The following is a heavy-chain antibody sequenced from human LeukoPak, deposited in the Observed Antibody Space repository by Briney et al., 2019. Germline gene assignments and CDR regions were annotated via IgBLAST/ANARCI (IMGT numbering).Heavy chain of an antibody. J-gene: IGHJ4*02. D-gene: IGHD2-2*01. Sequence: PGGSLRLSCAASGFTFSHYALIWVRQAPGKGPEWVSVTYSGGTTYYADSVEGRFTISRDSAKNTLYLQMNSLRTEDTAVYYCAKEGGLGYCSTTSCAFAHWGRGTLVTVSS. CDR1: GFTFSHYA. CDR2: TYSGGTT. V-gene: IGHV3-23*03. CDR3: AKEGGLGYCSTTSCAFAH.